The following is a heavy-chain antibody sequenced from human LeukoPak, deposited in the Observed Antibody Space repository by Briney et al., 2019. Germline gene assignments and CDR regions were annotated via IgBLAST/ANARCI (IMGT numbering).Heavy chain of an antibody. CDR3: AKGAAFHRSGTYYLDYCDY. CDR2: ISWDNARI. Sequence: SLRLSCAASGFNFEDYDMHWVRQVPGKGLEWVSGISWDNARIGYAKSVKGRFTISRDYARNSLYLEMKSLRPEDTALYYCAKGAAFHRSGTYYLDYCDYWGQRTLVTVSS. CDR1: GFNFEDYD. J-gene: IGHJ4*02. V-gene: IGHV3-9*01. D-gene: IGHD3-10*01.